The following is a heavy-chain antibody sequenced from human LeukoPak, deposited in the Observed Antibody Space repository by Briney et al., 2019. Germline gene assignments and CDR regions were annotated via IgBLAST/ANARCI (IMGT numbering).Heavy chain of an antibody. CDR3: ARDYDSSGYYYYYYMDV. CDR2: ISYDGNNK. Sequence: PGGSLRLSYAASGFTFSSDAMHWVRQAPGKGLEWVAVISYDGNNKYYADSVKGRFTISRDNSKNTLYLQMSSLRAEDTAVYYCARDYDSSGYYYYYYMDVWGKGTTVTVSS. V-gene: IGHV3-30-3*01. D-gene: IGHD3-22*01. CDR1: GFTFSSDA. J-gene: IGHJ6*03.